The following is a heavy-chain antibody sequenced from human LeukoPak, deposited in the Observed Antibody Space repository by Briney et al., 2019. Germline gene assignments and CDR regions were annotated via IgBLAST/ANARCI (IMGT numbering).Heavy chain of an antibody. D-gene: IGHD6-13*01. J-gene: IGHJ6*02. V-gene: IGHV3-48*03. CDR1: GFTFSSYE. CDR2: ISSSGSTI. Sequence: PGGSLRLSCAASGFTFSSYEMNWVRQAPGKGLEWVSYISSSGSTIYYADSVKGRFTISRDNAKNSLYLQMNSLRAEDTAVYYCAREEEASSSWYYYYYYGMDVWGQGTTVTVSS. CDR3: AREEEASSSWYYYYYYGMDV.